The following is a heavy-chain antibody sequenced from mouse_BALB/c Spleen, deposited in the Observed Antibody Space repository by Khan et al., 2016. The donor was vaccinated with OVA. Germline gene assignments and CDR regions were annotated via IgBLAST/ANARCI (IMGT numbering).Heavy chain of an antibody. D-gene: IGHD4-1*01. Sequence: EVQLQESGPGLVKPSQSLSLTCTVTGYSITSDYAWNWIRQFPGNKLEWMGYISYSGGTSYNPSLKSRISITRETSKNQFFLQLNSVTSEDTATYYCAMGRTYWGQGTLVTVSA. V-gene: IGHV3-2*02. CDR2: ISYSGGT. CDR3: AMGRTY. J-gene: IGHJ3*01. CDR1: GYSITSDYA.